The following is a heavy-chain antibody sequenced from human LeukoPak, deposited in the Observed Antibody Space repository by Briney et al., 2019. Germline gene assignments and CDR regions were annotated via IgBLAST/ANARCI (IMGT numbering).Heavy chain of an antibody. D-gene: IGHD3-3*01. V-gene: IGHV3-7*01. J-gene: IGHJ6*03. CDR1: GFTFSSYW. CDR2: IKQDGSEK. Sequence: GGSLRLSCAASGFTFSSYWMSWVRQAPGKGLEWVANIKQDGSEKYYVDSVKGRFTISRDNAKNSLYLQMNSLRAEDTAVYYCARDQPDYDFWSVPPGYYYMDVWGKGTTVTVSS. CDR3: ARDQPDYDFWSVPPGYYYMDV.